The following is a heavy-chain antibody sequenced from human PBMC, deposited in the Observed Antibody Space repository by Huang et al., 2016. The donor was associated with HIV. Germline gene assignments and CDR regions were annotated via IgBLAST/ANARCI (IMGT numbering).Heavy chain of an antibody. J-gene: IGHJ4*02. CDR3: ARARGFLYDSTGYYSRYYFDS. D-gene: IGHD3-22*01. CDR1: GFNFNNYD. V-gene: IGHV1-8*03. Sequence: QVQLVQSGAEVKKPGASVKVSCKASGFNFNNYDFNWVRQASGQGLEWMGWMNPKRCNTGYAQKFQGRVTITRNTSITTAYMELRSLRSEDTAVYYCARARGFLYDSTGYYSRYYFDSWGQGTLVTISS. CDR2: MNPKRCNT.